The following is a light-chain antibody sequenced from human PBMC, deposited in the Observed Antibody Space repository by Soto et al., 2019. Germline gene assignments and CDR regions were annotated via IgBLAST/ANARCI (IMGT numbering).Light chain of an antibody. CDR1: QSIGNF. CDR2: ATS. J-gene: IGKJ2*01. V-gene: IGKV1-39*01. Sequence: DMETTQSTSSLSASVGDRVTITCRARQSIGNFLHWYQQQPGKAPRLLIYATSSLQSGVPSRFSGSGSGTDFTLTISSLQPEDFATYYCQQSYSTPYTFGQGTKLEI. CDR3: QQSYSTPYT.